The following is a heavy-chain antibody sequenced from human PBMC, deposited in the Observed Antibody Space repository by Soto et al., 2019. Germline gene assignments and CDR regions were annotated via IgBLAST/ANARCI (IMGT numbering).Heavy chain of an antibody. V-gene: IGHV3-33*01. CDR2: IWYDGSNK. Sequence: PGGSLSLSCAASGFTFSSYGMHWVRQAPGKGLEWVAVIWYDGSNKYYADSVKGRFTISRDNSKNTLYLQMNSLRAEDTAVYYCAGELQQLADYYYGMDVWGQGTTVTVSS. J-gene: IGHJ6*02. CDR1: GFTFSSYG. CDR3: AGELQQLADYYYGMDV. D-gene: IGHD6-13*01.